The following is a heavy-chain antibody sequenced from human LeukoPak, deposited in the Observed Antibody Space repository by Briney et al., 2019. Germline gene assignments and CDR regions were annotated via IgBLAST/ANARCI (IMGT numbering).Heavy chain of an antibody. J-gene: IGHJ3*02. V-gene: IGHV4-39*07. CDR3: ARDGSLDDYGDYVGAFDI. D-gene: IGHD4-17*01. Sequence: PSETLSLTCTVSGVSISSSSYYWGWLRQPPGKGLEWIGNIYFSGSTYYNPSLKSRVTISVDTSKNQFSLKLSSVTAADTAVYYCARDGSLDDYGDYVGAFDIWGQGTMVTVSS. CDR1: GVSISSSSYY. CDR2: IYFSGST.